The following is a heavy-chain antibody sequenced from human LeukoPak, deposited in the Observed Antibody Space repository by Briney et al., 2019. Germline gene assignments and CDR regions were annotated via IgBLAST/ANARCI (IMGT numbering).Heavy chain of an antibody. CDR2: ISHSGGA. CDR1: GGSFTDYH. J-gene: IGHJ4*02. V-gene: IGHV4-34*01. CDR3: ARGAYYFDN. Sequence: KPSETQSLTCAVYGGSFTDYHWNWIRQPPGKGLEFIGEISHSGGANYNPSLKSRVTISEDTAKNQFSLNLSSVTAADTAVYYCARGAYYFDNWGQGTQVTVSS.